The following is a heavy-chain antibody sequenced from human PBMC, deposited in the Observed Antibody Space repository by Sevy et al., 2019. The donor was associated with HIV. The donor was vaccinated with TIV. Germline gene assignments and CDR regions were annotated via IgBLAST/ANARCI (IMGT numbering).Heavy chain of an antibody. CDR3: ARARLAAAGTSLLDY. Sequence: GGSLRLSCAASGFTFSDYYMSWIRQAPGKGLEWVSYISSSSSYTNYADSVKGRFTISRDKAKNSLYLQMNSLRAEDTAVYYCARARLAAAGTSLLDYWGQGTLVTVSS. CDR2: ISSSSSYT. CDR1: GFTFSDYY. J-gene: IGHJ4*02. V-gene: IGHV3-11*06. D-gene: IGHD6-13*01.